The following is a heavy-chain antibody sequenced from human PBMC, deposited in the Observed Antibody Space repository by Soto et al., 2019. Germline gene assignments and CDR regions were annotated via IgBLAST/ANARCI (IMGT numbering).Heavy chain of an antibody. CDR1: GFTFRDHA. CDR2: ISANGASI. J-gene: IGHJ5*02. Sequence: PGGSLRLSCVGSGFTFRDHAMRWVRQAPGRGLEWVSAISANGASIQHADSVKGRLSVSRDNAKNTVYLQMDNLRTEDSAVYYCAKDRYYDTPGWFDPWGQGSRVTVSS. D-gene: IGHD3-22*01. CDR3: AKDRYYDTPGWFDP. V-gene: IGHV3-23*01.